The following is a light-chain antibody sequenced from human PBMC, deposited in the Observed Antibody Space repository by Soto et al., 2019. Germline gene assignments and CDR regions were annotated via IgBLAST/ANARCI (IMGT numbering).Light chain of an antibody. V-gene: IGLV1-44*01. CDR2: TNS. CDR3: AAWDDSLNGCV. J-gene: IGLJ1*01. CDR1: SSNIGSNS. Sequence: QSVLTQPPSASGTPGQRVTISCSGSSSNIGSNSVHWYRQIPGTAPKLLIYTNSQRPSCVPDRFSGSKSGTSASLAISGLQSEDEDDYYCAAWDDSLNGCVFGTGTKLTVL.